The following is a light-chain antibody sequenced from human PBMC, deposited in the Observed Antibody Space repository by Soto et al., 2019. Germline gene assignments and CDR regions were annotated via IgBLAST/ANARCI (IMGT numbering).Light chain of an antibody. CDR3: QQYGSSPWT. CDR1: QSVSSSY. V-gene: IGKV3-20*01. CDR2: GAS. J-gene: IGKJ1*01. Sequence: EFVLTQSPGTLSLSPGERATLSCRASQSVSSSYLAWYQQKPGQAPRLLIYGASSRATGIPDRFSGSGSGTDFTLTISRLEPEDFVVYYCQQYGSSPWTFGQGTKVEIK.